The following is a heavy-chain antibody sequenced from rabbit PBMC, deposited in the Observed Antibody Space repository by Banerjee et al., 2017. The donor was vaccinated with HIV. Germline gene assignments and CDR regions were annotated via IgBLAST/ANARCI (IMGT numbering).Heavy chain of an antibody. CDR3: ARDTPTSNWGDWDL. CDR2: SYTGSGGST. D-gene: IGHD1-1*01. CDR1: GFSFSSNYY. V-gene: IGHV1S40*01. Sequence: QSLEESGGDLVKPGASLTLTCTASGFSFSSNYYMCWVRQAPGKGLEWIGCSYTGSGGSTYYASWAKGRFTVSKTSSTTVTLQMNILTAADTATYFCARDTPTSNWGDWDLWGPGTLVTVS. J-gene: IGHJ4*01.